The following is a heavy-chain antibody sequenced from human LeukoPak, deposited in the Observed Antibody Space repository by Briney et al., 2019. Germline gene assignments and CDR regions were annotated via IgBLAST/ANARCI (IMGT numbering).Heavy chain of an antibody. CDR2: ISYDGSTK. D-gene: IGHD3-9*01. CDR1: GFTFSTYA. V-gene: IGHV3-30-3*01. J-gene: IGHJ4*02. CDR3: ASGTYDILTGAVGY. Sequence: PGRSLRLSCAASGFTFSTYAMHWVRQAPGKGLEWVAVISYDGSTKYYADSVKGRFTISRDNAKNPLYLQMNSLRAEDTALYYCASGTYDILTGAVGYWGQGTLVTVSS.